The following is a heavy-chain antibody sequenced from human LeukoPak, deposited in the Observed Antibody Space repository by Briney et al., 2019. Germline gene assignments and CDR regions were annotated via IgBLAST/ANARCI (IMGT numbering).Heavy chain of an antibody. CDR2: ITTRGTYQ. V-gene: IGHV3-21*01. D-gene: IGHD2-21*02. CDR1: GCTFNTYS. Sequence: PGGSLRLSCAASGCTFNTYSMSWVRQTPGKGLEWVSSITTRGTYQYYADSVKGRFTISRDNAKNSLHLQMNSLRVEDTTVYYCTRDKGGNCGSDCYHYGDDYWGQGTLVTVSS. J-gene: IGHJ4*02. CDR3: TRDKGGNCGSDCYHYGDDY.